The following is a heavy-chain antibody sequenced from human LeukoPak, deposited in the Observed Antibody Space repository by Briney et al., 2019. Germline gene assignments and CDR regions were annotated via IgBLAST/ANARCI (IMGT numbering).Heavy chain of an antibody. Sequence: GGSLRLSCVASDFTFSNAWMNWVRQAPGKGLEWVGRIKSKTDDGTTAYAAPVKGRFTISRDDSKDTLYLQMDSLKTEDTAVYYCTTGPFDYWGQGTLVTVSS. J-gene: IGHJ4*02. CDR2: IKSKTDDGTT. V-gene: IGHV3-15*07. CDR3: TTGPFDY. CDR1: DFTFSNAW.